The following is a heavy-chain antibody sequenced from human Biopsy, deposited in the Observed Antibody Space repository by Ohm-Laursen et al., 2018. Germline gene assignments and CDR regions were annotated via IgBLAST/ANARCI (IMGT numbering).Heavy chain of an antibody. J-gene: IGHJ4*02. CDR3: ARDWSSGRYLEY. D-gene: IGHD3-10*01. Sequence: TLSLTCTVSGGSLSSGSYFWTWIRQHPEKGLEWIGYIHNSGNTYYNPSLKSRVMISIDVSKDHISLKLSSVTAADTAVYYCARDWSSGRYLEYWGQGSQVTVSS. CDR1: GGSLSSGSYF. V-gene: IGHV4-31*03. CDR2: IHNSGNT.